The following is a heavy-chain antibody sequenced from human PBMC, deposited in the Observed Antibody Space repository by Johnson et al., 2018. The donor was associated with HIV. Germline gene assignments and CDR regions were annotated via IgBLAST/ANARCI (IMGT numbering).Heavy chain of an antibody. V-gene: IGHV3-13*01. Sequence: MLLVESGGGVVQPGGSLRLSCAASGFTFSSYDMHWVRQATGKGLEWVSAIGTAGDTYYPGSVKGRFTISRDNSKNTLYLQMNNLRAEDTAVYYCARDPSRSPGAFDIWGQGTMVTVSS. CDR1: GFTFSSYD. CDR3: ARDPSRSPGAFDI. CDR2: IGTAGDT. J-gene: IGHJ3*02.